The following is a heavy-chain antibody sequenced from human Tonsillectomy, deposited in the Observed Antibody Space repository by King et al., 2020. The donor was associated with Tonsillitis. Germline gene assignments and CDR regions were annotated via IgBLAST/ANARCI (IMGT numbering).Heavy chain of an antibody. D-gene: IGHD3-3*01. CDR3: AKDRVYDFWSGYVEPGFDY. V-gene: IGHV3-30*18. Sequence: VQLVESGGGVVQPERSLRLSCAASGFTFSNYGMHWVRQAPGKGLEWVAVISYDGSNKYYADSVKGRFTISRDNSKNTLYLQMNSLRAEDTAVYYCAKDRVYDFWSGYVEPGFDYWGQGTLVTVSS. CDR1: GFTFSNYG. CDR2: ISYDGSNK. J-gene: IGHJ4*02.